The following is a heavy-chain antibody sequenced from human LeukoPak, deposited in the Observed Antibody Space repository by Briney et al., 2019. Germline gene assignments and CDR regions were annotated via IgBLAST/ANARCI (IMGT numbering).Heavy chain of an antibody. D-gene: IGHD3-10*01. Sequence: GGSLRLSCAASGFTFSSYAMSWVRRAPGKGLEWVSAISGSGGSTYYADSVKGRFTISRDNSKNTLYLQMNSLRAEDTAVYYCAKPITMVRGVILIPDAFDIWGQGTMVTVSS. CDR1: GFTFSSYA. CDR3: AKPITMVRGVILIPDAFDI. J-gene: IGHJ3*02. CDR2: ISGSGGST. V-gene: IGHV3-23*01.